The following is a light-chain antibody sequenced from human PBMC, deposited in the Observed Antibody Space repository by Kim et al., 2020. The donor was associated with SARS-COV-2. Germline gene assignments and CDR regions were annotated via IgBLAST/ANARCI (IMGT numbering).Light chain of an antibody. CDR1: SSDVGSYNL. CDR2: EVS. CDR3: CSYAGSSTS. Sequence: QYALTQPASVSGSPGQSITISCTGTSSDVGSYNLVSWYQQHPGKAPKLMIYEVSKRPSGVSNRFSGSKSGNTASLTISGLQAEDEADYYCCSYAGSSTSFGGGTQLTVL. V-gene: IGLV2-23*02. J-gene: IGLJ3*02.